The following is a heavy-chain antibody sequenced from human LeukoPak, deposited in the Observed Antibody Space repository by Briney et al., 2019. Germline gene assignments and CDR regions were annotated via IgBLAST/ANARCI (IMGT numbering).Heavy chain of an antibody. CDR1: GFTVSSNY. CDR2: IYSGGAT. Sequence: QTGGSLRLSCAASGFTVSSNYMSWVRQAPGKGLEWVSLIYSGGATYYADSVKGRFTISRDNPKNTLYLQMNSLRAEDTALYYCAGSSWYGGFDPWGQGTLVTVSS. D-gene: IGHD6-13*01. J-gene: IGHJ5*02. V-gene: IGHV3-66*01. CDR3: AGSSWYGGFDP.